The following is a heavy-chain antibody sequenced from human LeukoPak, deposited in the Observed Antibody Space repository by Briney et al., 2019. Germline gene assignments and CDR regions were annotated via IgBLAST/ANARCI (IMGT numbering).Heavy chain of an antibody. D-gene: IGHD3-10*01. CDR3: AKGFRYYGSGSYYPLYYMDV. Sequence: GGSLRLSCAASGFTSSSYGMHWVRQAPGKGLEWVAVISYDGSNKYYADSVKGRFTISRDNSKNTLYPQMNSLRAEDTAVYYCAKGFRYYGSGSYYPLYYMDVWGKGTTVTISS. CDR2: ISYDGSNK. V-gene: IGHV3-30*18. CDR1: GFTSSSYG. J-gene: IGHJ6*03.